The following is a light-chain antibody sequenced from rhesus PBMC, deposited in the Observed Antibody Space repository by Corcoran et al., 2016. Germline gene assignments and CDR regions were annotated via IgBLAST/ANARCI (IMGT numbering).Light chain of an antibody. CDR3: LQYSSSPYR. J-gene: IGKJ2*01. CDR2: KAS. CDR1: QGISSW. Sequence: DIQMTQSPSSLSASVGDKVTITCRASQGISSWLAWYQQKPGKAPKLLIYKASSLQSGVPSRFSGSGSGKDVTLTISRLQPEDFATYYCLQYSSSPYRFGQGTKVEIK. V-gene: IGKV1-22*01.